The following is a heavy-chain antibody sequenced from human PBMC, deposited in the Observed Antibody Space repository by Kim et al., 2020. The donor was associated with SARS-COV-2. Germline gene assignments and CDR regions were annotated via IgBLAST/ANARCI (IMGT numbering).Heavy chain of an antibody. CDR1: GFTFSSYG. V-gene: IGHV3-33*06. D-gene: IGHD2-21*02. CDR3: AKEFLGVVVTAMLEY. J-gene: IGHJ4*02. CDR2: IWYDGSNK. Sequence: GGSLRLSCAASGFTFSSYGMHWVRQAPGKGLEWVAVIWYDGSNKYYADSVKGRFTISRDNSKNTLYLQMNSLRAEDTAVYYCAKEFLGVVVTAMLEYWGQGTLVTVSS.